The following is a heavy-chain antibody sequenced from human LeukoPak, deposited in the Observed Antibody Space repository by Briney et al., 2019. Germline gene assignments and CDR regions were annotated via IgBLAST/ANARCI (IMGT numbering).Heavy chain of an antibody. D-gene: IGHD3-3*01. J-gene: IGHJ3*02. CDR1: GYTFTSYD. CDR2: MNPNSGNT. CDR3: ATRQNYDFWSATPDAFDI. Sequence: GASVKVSCKASGYTFTSYDINWVRQATGQGLEWMEWMNPNSGNTGYAQKFQGRVTITRNTSISTAYMELSSLRSEDTAVYYCATRQNYDFWSATPDAFDIWGQGTMVTVSS. V-gene: IGHV1-8*01.